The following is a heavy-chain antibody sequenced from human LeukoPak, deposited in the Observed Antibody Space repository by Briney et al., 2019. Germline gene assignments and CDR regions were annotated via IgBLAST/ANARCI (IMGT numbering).Heavy chain of an antibody. D-gene: IGHD3-10*01. Sequence: ASVKASCKASGGTFSSYAISWVRQAPGQGLEWMGGIIPIFGTANYAQKFQGRVTITADESTSTAYMELSSLRSEDTAVYHCARVHYYGSGSYVTAFYYYMDVWGKGTTVTVSS. V-gene: IGHV1-69*13. CDR1: GGTFSSYA. CDR3: ARVHYYGSGSYVTAFYYYMDV. CDR2: IIPIFGTA. J-gene: IGHJ6*03.